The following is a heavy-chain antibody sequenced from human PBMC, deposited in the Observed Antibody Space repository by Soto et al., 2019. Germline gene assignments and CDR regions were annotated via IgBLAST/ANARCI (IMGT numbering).Heavy chain of an antibody. D-gene: IGHD2-21*02. CDR2: IKIDGSIT. J-gene: IGHJ4*02. CDR1: GFTFRSYW. Sequence: EVQLVESGGGLVQPGGSLRLSCAASGFTFRSYWMHWVRQVPGKGLVWVSRIKIDGSITSYADSVRGRFTISRDNAKNTLYLQMNSLRAEDTAVYYCARVRNGDWYFDYWGQGTLVTVSS. CDR3: ARVRNGDWYFDY. V-gene: IGHV3-74*01.